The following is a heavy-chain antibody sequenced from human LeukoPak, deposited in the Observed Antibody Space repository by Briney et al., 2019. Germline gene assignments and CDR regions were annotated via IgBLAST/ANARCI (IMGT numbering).Heavy chain of an antibody. V-gene: IGHV1-2*02. CDR3: ARLDIYSYGHYYYGMDV. CDR2: INPNSGGT. D-gene: IGHD5-18*01. CDR1: GYTFTGYY. Sequence: GASVKVSCKASGYTFTGYYIHWVRQAPGQGLEWMGWINPNSGGTNYAQKFQGRVTMTRDTSISTAYMELSRLRSDDTAVYYCARLDIYSYGHYYYGMDVRGQGTTVTVSS. J-gene: IGHJ6*02.